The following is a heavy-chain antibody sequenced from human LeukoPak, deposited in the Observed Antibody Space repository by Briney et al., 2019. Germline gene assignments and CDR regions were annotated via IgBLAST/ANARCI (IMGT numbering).Heavy chain of an antibody. CDR1: GYTFTGYY. V-gene: IGHV1-2*02. CDR3: ARRRIAAAGAYFDY. CDR2: INPNSGGT. J-gene: IGHJ4*02. D-gene: IGHD6-13*01. Sequence: ASVKVSCKASGYTFTGYYMHWVRQAPGQGLEWMGWINPNSGGTNYAQKFRGRVTMTRDTSISTAYMELSRLRSDDTAVYYCARRRIAAAGAYFDYWGQGTLVTVSS.